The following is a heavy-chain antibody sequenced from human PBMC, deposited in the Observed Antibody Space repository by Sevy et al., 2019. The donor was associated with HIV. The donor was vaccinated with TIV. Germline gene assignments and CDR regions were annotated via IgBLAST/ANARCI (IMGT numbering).Heavy chain of an antibody. V-gene: IGHV6-1*01. J-gene: IGHJ6*02. CDR2: TFYRSRWYH. CDR1: GDSVSSDSST. Sequence: KQSQTLSLTCAISGDSVSSDSSTWNWIRLSPSRGLEWLGRTFYRSRWYHDYTVSLKSRISINPDTSKNQFSLRLNSVTLEETAIYFCARDPWLKEENDYYGMDVWGQGTTVTVSS. CDR3: ARDPWLKEENDYYGMDV. D-gene: IGHD6-19*01.